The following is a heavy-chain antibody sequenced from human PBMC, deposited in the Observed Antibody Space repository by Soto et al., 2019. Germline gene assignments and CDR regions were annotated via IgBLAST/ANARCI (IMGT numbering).Heavy chain of an antibody. J-gene: IGHJ1*01. CDR1: GYKFTTYF. V-gene: IGHV1-46*01. Sequence: QVQLVQSGAELKNPGASVKVACKASGYKFTTYFIHCVRQAPGQGLEWMGMIHPSGDTSYAPKFRGRGTMAIDTSTTTAYVELSNLTSEETAVYFSVRGYCTTSPCSGDFQFWGQGTLVTVSS. CDR2: IHPSGDT. D-gene: IGHD2-15*01. CDR3: VRGYCTTSPCSGDFQF.